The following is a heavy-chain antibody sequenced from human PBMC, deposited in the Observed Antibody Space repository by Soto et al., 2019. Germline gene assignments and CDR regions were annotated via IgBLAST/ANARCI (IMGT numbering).Heavy chain of an antibody. CDR3: ARLLTLVNYYYYGMDV. D-gene: IGHD3-9*01. V-gene: IGHV5-51*01. J-gene: IGHJ6*02. CDR1: GYSFTSYW. CDR2: IYPGDSDT. Sequence: GESLKISCKGSGYSFTSYWIGWVRQMPGKGLEWMGIIYPGDSDTRYSPSFQGQVTISADKSISTAYLQWSSLKASDTAMYYCARLLTLVNYYYYGMDVWGQGTTGTVSS.